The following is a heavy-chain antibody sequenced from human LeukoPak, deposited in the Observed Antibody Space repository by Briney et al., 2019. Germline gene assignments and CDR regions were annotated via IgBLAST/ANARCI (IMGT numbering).Heavy chain of an antibody. V-gene: IGHV4-38-2*01. J-gene: IGHJ4*02. CDR2: IYDGGST. CDR1: GYSISNGYN. Sequence: SETLSLTCGVSGYSISNGYNWGWIRQPPGKGLEWIGNIYDGGSTFYNPSLKSRVTISVDTSKNQFSPKLRSVTAADTAVYYCGRYCITSRSFDHWGQGTLVTVSA. D-gene: IGHD3-16*01. CDR3: GRYCITSRSFDH.